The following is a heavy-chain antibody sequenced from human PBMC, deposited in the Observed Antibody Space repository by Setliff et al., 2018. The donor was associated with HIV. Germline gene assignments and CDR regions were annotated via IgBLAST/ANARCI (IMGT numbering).Heavy chain of an antibody. CDR3: ARRDLTSVPT. CDR2: IYHTGRT. V-gene: IGHV4-39*02. J-gene: IGHJ5*02. Sequence: SETLSLTCSVSGGSIDNNKYYWTWIRQPPGKGLEWTGSIYHTGRTYYNRSLESRLTISADISKNHFSLRLNSATAADTAVYYCARRDLTSVPTWGQGTLVTVSS. CDR1: GGSIDNNKYY. D-gene: IGHD3-10*01.